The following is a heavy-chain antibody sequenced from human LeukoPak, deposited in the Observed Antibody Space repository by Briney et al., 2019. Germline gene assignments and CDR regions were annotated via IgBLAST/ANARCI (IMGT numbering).Heavy chain of an antibody. CDR1: GFTFSSYA. Sequence: GGSLRLSCAASGFTFSSYAMHWVRQAPGKGLEWVAVISYDGSNKYYADSVKGRFTISRDNSKNTLYLQMNSLRAEDTAVYYCARPYDTRGYFPDYWGQGTLVTVSS. V-gene: IGHV3-30-3*01. CDR2: ISYDGSNK. D-gene: IGHD3-22*01. J-gene: IGHJ4*02. CDR3: ARPYDTRGYFPDY.